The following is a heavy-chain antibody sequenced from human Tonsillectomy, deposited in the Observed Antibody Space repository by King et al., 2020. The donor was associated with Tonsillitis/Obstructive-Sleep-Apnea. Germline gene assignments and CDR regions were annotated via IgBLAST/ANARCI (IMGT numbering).Heavy chain of an antibody. V-gene: IGHV3-64D*06. CDR1: GFTFGTYA. CDR2: ISSNGGST. J-gene: IGHJ5*02. CDR3: VKDPTSGYDFPDWFDP. D-gene: IGHD5-12*01. Sequence: VQLVESGGGLVQPGGSLRLSCSASGFTFGTYAMHWVRQAPGKGLEYVSAISSNGGSTYYADSVKGRFTISRDNSKNTLYLQMSSLRAEDTAVYYCVKDPTSGYDFPDWFDPWGQGTLVTVSS.